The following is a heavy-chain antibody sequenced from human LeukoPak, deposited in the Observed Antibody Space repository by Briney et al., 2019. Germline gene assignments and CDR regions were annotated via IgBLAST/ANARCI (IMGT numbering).Heavy chain of an antibody. Sequence: TGGSLRLSCAASAFTFSSYAMHWVRQAPGKGLEWVAVISYDGSNKYYADSVKGRFTISRDNSKNTLYLQMNSLRAEDTAVYYCARVPGRDGYSLDYWGQGTLVTVSS. CDR1: AFTFSSYA. CDR2: ISYDGSNK. CDR3: ARVPGRDGYSLDY. D-gene: IGHD5-24*01. J-gene: IGHJ4*02. V-gene: IGHV3-30*04.